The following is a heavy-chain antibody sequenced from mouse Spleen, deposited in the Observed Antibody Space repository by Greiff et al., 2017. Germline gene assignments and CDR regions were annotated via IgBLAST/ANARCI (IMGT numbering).Heavy chain of an antibody. D-gene: IGHD3-3*01. CDR2: IWSDGST. CDR3: ARHGDGVYYAMDY. Sequence: VHLVESGPGLVAPSQSLSITCTISGFSLTSYGVHWVRQPPGKGLEWLVVIWSDGSTTYNSALKSRLSISKDNSKSQVFLKMNSLQTDDTAMYYCARHGDGVYYAMDYWGQGTSVTVSS. CDR1: GFSLTSYG. J-gene: IGHJ4*01. V-gene: IGHV2-6-1*01.